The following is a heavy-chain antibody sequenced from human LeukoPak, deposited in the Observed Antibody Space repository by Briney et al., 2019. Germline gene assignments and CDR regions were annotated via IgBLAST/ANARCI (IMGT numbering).Heavy chain of an antibody. D-gene: IGHD4/OR15-4a*01. V-gene: IGHV2-70*11. J-gene: IGHJ4*02. Sequence: SGPTLVNPTQTHTLTCTFSGFSLTSSGVYLSWIRQPPGKALEWLARIDWDDEKYYSSSLKTRLTISKDTSKNQVVLTVSDMDPLDTATYFCARTLYGGTSGYFDFWGQGTLVAVSS. CDR2: IDWDDEK. CDR1: GFSLTSSGVY. CDR3: ARTLYGGTSGYFDF.